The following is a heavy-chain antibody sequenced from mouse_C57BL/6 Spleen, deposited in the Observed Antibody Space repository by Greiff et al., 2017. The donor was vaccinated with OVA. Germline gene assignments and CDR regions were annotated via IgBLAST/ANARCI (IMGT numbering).Heavy chain of an antibody. V-gene: IGHV1-55*01. Sequence: VQLQQSGAELVKPGASVKMSCKASGYTFTSYWITWVKQRPGQGLEWIGDIYPGSGSTNYNEKFKSKATLTVDTSSSTAYMQLSGLTSEDSAVYYCARVGWGGSSPSYYFDDWGQGTTRTVSS. CDR1: GYTFTSYW. J-gene: IGHJ2*01. CDR2: IYPGSGST. D-gene: IGHD1-1*01. CDR3: ARVGWGGSSPSYYFDD.